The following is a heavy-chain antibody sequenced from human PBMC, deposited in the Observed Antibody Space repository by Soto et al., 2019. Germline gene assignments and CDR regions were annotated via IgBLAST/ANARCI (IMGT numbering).Heavy chain of an antibody. CDR2: IYYSGST. CDR1: GGSISSNSYF. V-gene: IGHV4-39*01. CDR3: ARRSGWYYFDY. J-gene: IGHJ4*02. D-gene: IGHD6-19*01. Sequence: QLQLQESGPGLVKPSETLSLTCTVSGGSISSNSYFWGWIRQPPGKGLEWIGTIYYSGSTYYNPSLKRRVTIPVDTSKNQFSLKLSSVTAADTAVYYCARRSGWYYFDYWGQGTLVTVSS.